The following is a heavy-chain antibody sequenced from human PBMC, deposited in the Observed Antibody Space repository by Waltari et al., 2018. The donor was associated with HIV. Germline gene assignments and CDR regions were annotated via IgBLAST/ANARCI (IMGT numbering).Heavy chain of an antibody. V-gene: IGHV4-34*02. Sequence: QVKLQQWGAGRLKASETLYLSCAIYGGAFRDSYWTWFRRYPQTGLEWIGEDSQNGGTNYNPSLKSRVSISVDTSKNQFFLTVTSLTASDTAVYYCARGTVIAGDFRFYYYYHGMDVWGQGTTVTVSS. CDR3: ARGTVIAGDFRFYYYYHGMDV. J-gene: IGHJ6*02. CDR1: GGAFRDSY. D-gene: IGHD2-21*01. CDR2: DSQNGGT.